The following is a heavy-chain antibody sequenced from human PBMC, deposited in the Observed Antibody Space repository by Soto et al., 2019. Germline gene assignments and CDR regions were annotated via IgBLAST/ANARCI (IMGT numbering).Heavy chain of an antibody. CDR2: ISYSGST. D-gene: IGHD4-17*01. V-gene: IGHV4-59*01. Sequence: PSETLSLTCTFSVVSISSYYWICIRHPPGKGLEWIGYISYSGSTNYNPSLKSRPTISVDTSKNQFSLKLRSVTAADTAVYYCARPSTYGDYALECWGQGTLVNVSS. CDR1: VVSISSYY. CDR3: ARPSTYGDYALEC. J-gene: IGHJ4*02.